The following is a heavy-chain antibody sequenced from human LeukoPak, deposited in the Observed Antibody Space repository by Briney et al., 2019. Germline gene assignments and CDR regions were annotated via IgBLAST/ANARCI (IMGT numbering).Heavy chain of an antibody. CDR2: INPNSGGT. Sequence: ASVQVSCKASGYTFTGYYLQWVRQAPGQGLEWMGWINPNSGGTNYPQKFQGRVTMTRDTSISTAYMELTGLRSDDTAVYYCAKDAYSGFSGSFYSDYWGQGTLVTVSS. V-gene: IGHV1-2*02. CDR1: GYTFTGYY. D-gene: IGHD6-13*01. CDR3: AKDAYSGFSGSFYSDY. J-gene: IGHJ4*02.